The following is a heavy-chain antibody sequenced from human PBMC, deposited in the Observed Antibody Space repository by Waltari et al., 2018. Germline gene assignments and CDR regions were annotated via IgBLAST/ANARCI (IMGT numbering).Heavy chain of an antibody. V-gene: IGHV4-34*02. D-gene: IGHD3-22*01. J-gene: IGHJ3*02. CDR2: IYYSGSA. CDR1: GGTFTGYF. CDR3: AIYYYDRSRRAFDI. Sequence: QVQLQQWGGLLKPPETLSLSCAVYGGTFTGYFWSWIRQSPGGGLEWIGYIYYSGSASYNPAPKSRVNISVDTSKNQFSLNLSSVTAADTAVYYCAIYYYDRSRRAFDIWGQGTMVTVSS.